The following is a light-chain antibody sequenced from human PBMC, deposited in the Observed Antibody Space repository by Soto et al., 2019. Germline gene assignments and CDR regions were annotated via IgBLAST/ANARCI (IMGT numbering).Light chain of an antibody. J-gene: IGLJ1*01. CDR3: ISYTSDDVRYV. V-gene: IGLV2-14*01. Sequence: QSALTQPASLSGTPGQSITISCTGSNSDVGIYDFVSWYQHHPGRAPKLIVSEVSHRPSGVSNRFSGSKSGNTAALTISGRQTEDEADYYCISYTSDDVRYVFGTGTQLTVL. CDR1: NSDVGIYDF. CDR2: EVS.